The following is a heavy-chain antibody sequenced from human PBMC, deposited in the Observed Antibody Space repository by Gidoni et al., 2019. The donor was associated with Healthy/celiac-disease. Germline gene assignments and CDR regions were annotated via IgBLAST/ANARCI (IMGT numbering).Heavy chain of an antibody. Sequence: QLQLQESGPGLVKPSETLSLTCTVPCGSISRSSSYWGWIRQPPGKGLEWIGSIYYSGSTYYNPSLKSRVTISVDTSKNQFSLKLSSVTAADTDVYYCARGYYDSSGNPPHFDYWGQGTLVTVSS. J-gene: IGHJ4*02. CDR3: ARGYYDSSGNPPHFDY. V-gene: IGHV4-39*01. D-gene: IGHD3-22*01. CDR1: CGSISRSSSY. CDR2: IYYSGST.